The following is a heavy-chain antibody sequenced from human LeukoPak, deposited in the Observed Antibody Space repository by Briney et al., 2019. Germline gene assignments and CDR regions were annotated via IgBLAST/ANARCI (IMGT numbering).Heavy chain of an antibody. CDR1: GFTFSNYD. D-gene: IGHD3-9*01. J-gene: IGHJ4*02. CDR2: IGSAGDT. CDR3: ARGRSAYDILTGLDY. Sequence: GGSLRLSWAASGFTFSNYDMHWVRQATGKGLEWVSAIGSAGDTYYPGSVKGRFTISRENAKNSLYLQMNSLRAGDTAVYYCARGRSAYDILTGLDYWGQGTLVTVSS. V-gene: IGHV3-13*01.